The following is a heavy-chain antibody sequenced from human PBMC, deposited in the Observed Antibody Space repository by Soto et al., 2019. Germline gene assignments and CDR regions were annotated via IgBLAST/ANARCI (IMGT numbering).Heavy chain of an antibody. CDR2: INHSGST. D-gene: IGHD2-2*01. CDR3: ARGGPAGIRGTNWFDP. J-gene: IGHJ5*02. Sequence: QVQLQQWGAGLLKPSETLSLTCAVYGGSFSGYYWSWIRQPPGKGLEWIGEINHSGSTNYNPSLKGRVTISVDTSKNQVSLKLSSVTAADTAVYYCARGGPAGIRGTNWFDPWGQGTLVTVSS. CDR1: GGSFSGYY. V-gene: IGHV4-34*01.